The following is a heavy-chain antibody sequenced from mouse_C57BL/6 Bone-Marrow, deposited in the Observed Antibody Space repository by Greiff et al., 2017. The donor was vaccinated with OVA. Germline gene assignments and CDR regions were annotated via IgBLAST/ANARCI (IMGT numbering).Heavy chain of an antibody. CDR1: GFSLTSYG. V-gene: IGHV2-2*01. CDR3: AREHYYGSSSVAMDY. CDR2: IWSGGST. Sequence: QVQLKESGPGLVQPSQSLSITCTVSGFSLTSYGVHWVRQSPGKGLEWLGVIWSGGSTDYNAAFISRLSISKDNSKSQVFFKMNSLQDDDTAIYYCAREHYYGSSSVAMDYWGQGTPVTVSS. D-gene: IGHD1-1*01. J-gene: IGHJ4*01.